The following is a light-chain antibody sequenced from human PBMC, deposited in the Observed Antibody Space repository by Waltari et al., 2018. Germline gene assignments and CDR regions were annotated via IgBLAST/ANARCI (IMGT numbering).Light chain of an antibody. CDR2: AVT. V-gene: IGLV2-14*01. J-gene: IGLJ3*02. CDR1: NSDIGGYKY. CDR3: SSYTSGSTWV. Sequence: QSALTQPASVSGSPGQSITISCTGTNSDIGGYKYYSWYQQSPGKAPKLMIYAVTNRPSGISNRFAGFKSGNTASLTISGLQAEDEAVYYCSSYTSGSTWVFGGGTKVTVL.